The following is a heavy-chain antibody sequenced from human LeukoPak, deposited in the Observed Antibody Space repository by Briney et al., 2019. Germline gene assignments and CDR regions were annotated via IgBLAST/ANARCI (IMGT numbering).Heavy chain of an antibody. CDR1: GFTFSNAW. CDR2: ITSSSNYI. J-gene: IGHJ4*02. Sequence: MTGGSLRLSCAASGFTFSNAWMSWVRQAPGKGLEWVSSITSSSNYIYYASSVRGRFTISRDNAKNSLYLQMNSLRAEDTAVYYCARDLRLWGQGTLVTVSS. V-gene: IGHV3-21*01. CDR3: ARDLRL.